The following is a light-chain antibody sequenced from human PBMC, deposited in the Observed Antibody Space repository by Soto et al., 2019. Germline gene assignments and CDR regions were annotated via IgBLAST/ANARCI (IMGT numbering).Light chain of an antibody. CDR3: QQYNNWPPIT. CDR1: QSISRW. J-gene: IGKJ5*01. V-gene: IGKV1-5*01. CDR2: DAS. Sequence: DIQMTQSPSTLSASFGDRVTITCRASQSISRWLACYQQKPGKVPQALIYDASSLKSGVPSRFSGNGSGTEFTLTISSLQSEDFAVYYCQQYNNWPPITFGQGTRLEIK.